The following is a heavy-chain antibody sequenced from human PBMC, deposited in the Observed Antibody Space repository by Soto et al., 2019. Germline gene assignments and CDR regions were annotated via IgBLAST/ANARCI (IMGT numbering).Heavy chain of an antibody. CDR2: TTGGGITT. CDR3: AKEIQSTGYTSGFFDL. J-gene: IGHJ4*02. Sequence: GGSLRLSCAASGFMFDIYAMSWVRQAPGKGLEWVSGTTGGGITTDYADSVRDRFTMSRDNSKNTLHLQMNSLRVEDTAIYYCAKEIQSTGYTSGFFDLWGQGTLVTVSS. V-gene: IGHV3-23*01. CDR1: GFMFDIYA. D-gene: IGHD6-19*01.